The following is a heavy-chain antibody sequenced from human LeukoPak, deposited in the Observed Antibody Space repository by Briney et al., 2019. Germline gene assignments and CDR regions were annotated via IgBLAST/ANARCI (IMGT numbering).Heavy chain of an antibody. Sequence: SETLSLTCTLSGGSLSTYYWSWIRQPPEGGLGWIGYIYYSGSTDYNPSLKSRLTMSLDTSKNQFSLKLSSVTAADTAVYYCVRGVISCGAAVAKGFDCWGQGTLVTVSS. CDR2: IYYSGST. D-gene: IGHD2-21*01. CDR3: VRGVISCGAAVAKGFDC. J-gene: IGHJ4*02. CDR1: GGSLSTYY. V-gene: IGHV4-59*01.